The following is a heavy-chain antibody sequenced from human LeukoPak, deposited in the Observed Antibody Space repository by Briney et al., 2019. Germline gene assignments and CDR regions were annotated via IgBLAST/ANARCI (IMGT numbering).Heavy chain of an antibody. CDR2: ISSSSSYT. CDR1: GIPFGDYY. D-gene: IGHD6-13*01. J-gene: IGHJ4*02. CDR3: AAGTAADY. Sequence: GGSLRLSCVVSGIPFGDYYMNWIRRAPGKGLVWISYISSSSSYTDYADSVKGRFTISRDNAKNSLYLQMDSLTVDDTAVYYCAAGTAADYWGQGTLVTVSS. V-gene: IGHV3-11*03.